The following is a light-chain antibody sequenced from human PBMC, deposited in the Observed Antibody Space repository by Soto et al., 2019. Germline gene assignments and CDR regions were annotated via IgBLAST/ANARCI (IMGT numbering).Light chain of an antibody. CDR1: SGHSSYI. J-gene: IGLJ3*02. V-gene: IGLV4-60*02. Sequence: QSVLTQSSSASASLGSSGKLTCTLSSGHSSYIIAWHQQQPGKAPRYLMKLEGSGSYNKGSGVPDRFSGSSSGADRYLTISNLQFEDEADYYCETWDSNIHWVFGGGTKLTVL. CDR2: LEGSGSY. CDR3: ETWDSNIHWV.